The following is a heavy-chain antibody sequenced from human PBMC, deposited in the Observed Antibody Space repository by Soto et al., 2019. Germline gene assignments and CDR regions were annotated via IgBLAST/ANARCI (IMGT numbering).Heavy chain of an antibody. Sequence: GGSLRISCAASGLTFNRYSMNGVRKAPGKGLEWVSSISSTTNYIYYGDSMKGRFTISRDNAKNSLYLEMNSLRAEDTAVYYCARESEDLTSNFDYWGQGTLVTVSS. CDR2: ISSTTNYI. CDR1: GLTFNRYS. V-gene: IGHV3-21*06. CDR3: ARESEDLTSNFDY. J-gene: IGHJ4*02.